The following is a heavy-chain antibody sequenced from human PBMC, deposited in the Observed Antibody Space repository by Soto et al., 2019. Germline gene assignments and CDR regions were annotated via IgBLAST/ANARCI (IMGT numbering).Heavy chain of an antibody. CDR2: IYYSGST. V-gene: IGHV4-30-4*01. Sequence: NPSETLSLTCTVSGGSISSGDYYWSWIRQPPGKGLEWIGYIYYSGSTYYNPSLKSRVTISVDTSKNQFSLKLSSVTAADTAVYYCARAAYDFWSGYLRGNWFDPWGQGTLVTVSS. CDR1: GGSISSGDYY. D-gene: IGHD3-3*01. CDR3: ARAAYDFWSGYLRGNWFDP. J-gene: IGHJ5*02.